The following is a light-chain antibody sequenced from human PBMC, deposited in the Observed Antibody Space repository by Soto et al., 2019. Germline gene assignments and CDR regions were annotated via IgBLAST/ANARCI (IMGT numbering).Light chain of an antibody. CDR2: EVS. CDR1: SSDVGGFNY. J-gene: IGLJ1*01. Sequence: QSVLTQPPSASGSPGQSVTISCTGTSSDVGGFNYVSWYQQHPGKAPKVIIYEVSKRPSGVPDRFSGSKSGSTASLTVSGPPGEEEGGFFRNSFAVTNIFVFGTGTKVTVL. CDR3: NSFAVTNIFV. V-gene: IGLV2-8*01.